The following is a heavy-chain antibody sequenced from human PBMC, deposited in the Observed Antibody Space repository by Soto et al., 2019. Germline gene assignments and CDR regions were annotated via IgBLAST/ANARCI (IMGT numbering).Heavy chain of an antibody. CDR2: MNANSGNT. CDR1: GYNFTSYD. V-gene: IGHV1-8*01. D-gene: IGHD5-12*01. J-gene: IGHJ5*02. CDR3: AVEGGYSGYNSPPGNCFDP. Sequence: QVQLVQSGAEVKKPGASVKVSCKASGYNFTSYDIKWVRQATEQGHEWKRWMNANSGNTGCAQKFRGRVTMTSNTSLSTAYMELISLRSENTAVCYCAVEGGYSGYNSPPGNCFDPWGQRTLVTVSS.